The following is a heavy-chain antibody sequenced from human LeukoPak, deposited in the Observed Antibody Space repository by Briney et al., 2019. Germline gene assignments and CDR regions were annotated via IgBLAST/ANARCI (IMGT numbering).Heavy chain of an antibody. V-gene: IGHV3-30*03. CDR2: ISYDGSNK. CDR1: GFTLSSYG. CDR3: ARGYGGNSFGYFDY. D-gene: IGHD4-23*01. Sequence: GGSLRLSCAASGFTLSSYGMHWVRQAPGKGLVWVAVISYDGSNKYYADSVKGRFTISRDNSKNTLYLQMNSLRAEDTAVYYCARGYGGNSFGYFDYWGQGTLVTVSS. J-gene: IGHJ4*02.